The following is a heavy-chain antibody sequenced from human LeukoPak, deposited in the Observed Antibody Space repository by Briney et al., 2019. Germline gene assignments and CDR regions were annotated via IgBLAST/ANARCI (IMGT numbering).Heavy chain of an antibody. CDR2: INHSGYT. J-gene: IGHJ4*02. D-gene: IGHD4-17*01. V-gene: IGHV4-34*01. Sequence: PSETLSLTCAVSGVSFNDYYWSWVRQPPGKGLEWIGEINHSGYTYDSPSLKSRVTISIDTSRKQFSLNLRSVTVADTAVYYCTRMTTGHDYWGQGTLVTVSS. CDR1: GVSFNDYY. CDR3: TRMTTGHDY.